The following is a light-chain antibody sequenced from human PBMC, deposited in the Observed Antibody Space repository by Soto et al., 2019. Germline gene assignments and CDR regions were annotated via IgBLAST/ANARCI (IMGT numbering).Light chain of an antibody. CDR1: QSISTY. CDR2: AAS. CDR3: QQTFNTPRT. J-gene: IGKJ1*01. Sequence: DIQMTQSPSSLSASVGDRVTITCRASQSISTYLNWYQQKPGNAPKLLMYAASSLRTGVPSMFSGIGSRTDFTLTISSLQPDDFATYYCQQTFNTPRTFGQGTKVEIK. V-gene: IGKV1-39*01.